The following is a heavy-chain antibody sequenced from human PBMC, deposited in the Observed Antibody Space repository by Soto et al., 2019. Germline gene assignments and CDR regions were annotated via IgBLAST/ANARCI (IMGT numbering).Heavy chain of an antibody. Sequence: SETLSLTCTVSGGSVSSGSYYWSWIRQPPGKGLEWIGYIYYSGSTNYNPSLKSRVTISVDTSKNQFSLKLSSVTAADTAVYYCARDLGPNSIWGQGTLVTVSS. CDR3: ARDLGPNSI. CDR2: IYYSGST. CDR1: GGSVSSGSYY. D-gene: IGHD4-4*01. V-gene: IGHV4-61*01. J-gene: IGHJ4*02.